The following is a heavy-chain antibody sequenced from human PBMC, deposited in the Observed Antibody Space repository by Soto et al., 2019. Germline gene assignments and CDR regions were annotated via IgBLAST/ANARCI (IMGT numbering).Heavy chain of an antibody. D-gene: IGHD6-19*01. J-gene: IGHJ6*02. CDR3: ARDWGCPGRGSAVGYYYHYGMDV. CDR1: EFTFNTYW. V-gene: IGHV3-7*05. Sequence: EVQLVESGGGLVQPGGSLRLSCLASEFTFNTYWMNWVRQAPGRGLGWVANIKDDGSEKNYVDSVKGRFTISRDNAKNSRYLRMNRLRGEDSAVYFCARDWGCPGRGSAVGYYYHYGMDVWGQGTTVTLSS. CDR2: IKDDGSEK.